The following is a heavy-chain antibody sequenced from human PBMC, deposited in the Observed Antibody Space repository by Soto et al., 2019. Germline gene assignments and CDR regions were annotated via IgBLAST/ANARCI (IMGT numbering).Heavy chain of an antibody. Sequence: EVHLVESGGGLVQPGGSLRLSCAASGFTFSSYWMTWVRQAPGKGLECVANIKQDGSDKYYVDSVKGRFTISRDNAKNSLYLQMNSLRAEDTAVYYCARQTRAPESWGQGTLVTVSS. D-gene: IGHD3-10*01. CDR3: ARQTRAPES. V-gene: IGHV3-7*03. J-gene: IGHJ5*02. CDR2: IKQDGSDK. CDR1: GFTFSSYW.